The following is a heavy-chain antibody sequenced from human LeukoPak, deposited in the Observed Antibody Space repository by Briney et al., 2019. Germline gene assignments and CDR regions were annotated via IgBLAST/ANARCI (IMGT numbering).Heavy chain of an antibody. CDR1: GGSISSGAHY. Sequence: SDTLSLTCTVSGGSISSGAHYWNWIRQHPGKGLEWIGYINYSGNTYYNPSLKSRVTISADTSKNQFSLKLSSVTAADTAVYYCARGGSGEGYWGQGTLVTVSS. CDR2: INYSGNT. V-gene: IGHV4-31*03. J-gene: IGHJ4*02. D-gene: IGHD3-10*01. CDR3: ARGGSGEGY.